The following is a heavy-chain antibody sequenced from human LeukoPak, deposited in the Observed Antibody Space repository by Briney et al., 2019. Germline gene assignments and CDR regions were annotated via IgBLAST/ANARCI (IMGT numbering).Heavy chain of an antibody. J-gene: IGHJ6*03. CDR2: IIPIFGTA. Sequence: PVKVSCKASGGTFSSYAISWLRQAPGQGLEWMGRIIPIFGTANYAQKFQGRVTITTDESTSTAYMELSSLRSEDTAVYYCAGGWYWDDYYYYYMDVWGKGTTVTVSS. V-gene: IGHV1-69*05. CDR1: GGTFSSYA. CDR3: AGGWYWDDYYYYYMDV. D-gene: IGHD6-19*01.